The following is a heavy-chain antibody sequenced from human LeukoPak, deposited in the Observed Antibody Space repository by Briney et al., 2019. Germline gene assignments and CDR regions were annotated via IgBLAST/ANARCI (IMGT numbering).Heavy chain of an antibody. CDR3: ARDIVVVPAAMNYYYGMDV. Sequence: GESLRISRKGSGYSFTSYWISWVRQMPGKGLEWMGRIDPSDSYTNYSPSFQGHVTISADKSISTAYLQWSSLKASDTAMYYCARDIVVVPAAMNYYYGMDVWGKGTTVTVSS. J-gene: IGHJ6*04. D-gene: IGHD2-2*01. V-gene: IGHV5-10-1*01. CDR2: IDPSDSYT. CDR1: GYSFTSYW.